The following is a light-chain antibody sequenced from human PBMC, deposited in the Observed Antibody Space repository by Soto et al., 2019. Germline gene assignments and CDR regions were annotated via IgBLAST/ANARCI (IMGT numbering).Light chain of an antibody. CDR3: QSYDSSLTTFV. CDR1: SSNIGNNA. CDR2: YDD. J-gene: IGLJ1*01. Sequence: QSVLTQPPSVSEAPRQRVTISCSGSSSNIGNNAVNWYQQLPGKAPKLLIYYDDLLPSGVSDRFSGSKSGTSASLAISGLQPEDEADYYCQSYDSSLTTFVFGTGTKLTVL. V-gene: IGLV1-36*01.